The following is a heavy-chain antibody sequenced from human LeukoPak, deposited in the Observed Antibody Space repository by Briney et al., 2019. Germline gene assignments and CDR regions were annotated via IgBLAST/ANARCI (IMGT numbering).Heavy chain of an antibody. J-gene: IGHJ6*02. CDR2: ITPTADWT. CDR1: GFTFSSYA. V-gene: IGHV3-23*01. CDR3: TRGPGRSSSPYYGMDV. D-gene: IGHD6-6*01. Sequence: PGGSLRLSCAASGFTFSSYAMHWVRQAPGKGLECVSTITPTADWTFYADSVKGRFSISRDNSKNTVYLQMNSLRAEDTAVYYCTRGPGRSSSPYYGMDVWGQGTTVTVSS.